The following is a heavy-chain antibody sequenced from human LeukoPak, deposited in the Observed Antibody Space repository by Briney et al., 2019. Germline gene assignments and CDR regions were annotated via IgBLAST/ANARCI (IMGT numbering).Heavy chain of an antibody. CDR2: ITSGSSAM. V-gene: IGHV3-48*02. CDR1: GFTFSSFS. Sequence: GSLRLSCAASGFTFSSFSMNWVRQAPGKGLEWVSYITSGSSAMSYADSVKGRFTISRDNAKNSLYLQMSSLRDEDTAVYYCARDLNWAFDYWGRGTLVTVSS. CDR3: ARDLNWAFDY. J-gene: IGHJ4*02. D-gene: IGHD1-1*01.